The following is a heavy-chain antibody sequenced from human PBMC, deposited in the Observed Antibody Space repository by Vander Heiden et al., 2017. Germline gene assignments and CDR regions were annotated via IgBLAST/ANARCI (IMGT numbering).Heavy chain of an antibody. CDR3: AKGYGDSYPHYFND. CDR1: GFTFEHHA. Sequence: EVQLLESGGGLVRPGPSLLLSCGASGFTFEHHAMHWVRQVAGKGLEWVSGINWSGEFIGYAASVRGRFTMSRDNAENAVYLQMTSLRPEDTAFYYCAKGYGDSYPHYFNDWGQGTLVTVS. CDR2: INWSGEFI. D-gene: IGHD5-18*01. V-gene: IGHV3-9*01. J-gene: IGHJ4*02.